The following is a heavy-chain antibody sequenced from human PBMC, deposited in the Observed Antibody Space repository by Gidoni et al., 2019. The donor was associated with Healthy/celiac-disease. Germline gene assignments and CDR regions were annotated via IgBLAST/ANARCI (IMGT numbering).Heavy chain of an antibody. J-gene: IGHJ5*02. CDR1: GGSISSSSYY. CDR3: ERDERDYDFWSGYYTARWFDP. V-gene: IGHV4-39*02. CDR2: IYYSGST. D-gene: IGHD3-3*01. Sequence: QLQLQESGPALVKPSETLSPTCTVSGGSISSSSYYWGWIRQPPGKGLEWIGSIYYSGSTYYNPSLKSRVTISVDTSKNQFSLKLSSVTAADTAVYYCERDERDYDFWSGYYTARWFDPWGQGTLVTVSS.